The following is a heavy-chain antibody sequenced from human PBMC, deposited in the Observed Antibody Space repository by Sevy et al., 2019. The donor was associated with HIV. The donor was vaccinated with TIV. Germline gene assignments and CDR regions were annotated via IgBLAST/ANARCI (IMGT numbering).Heavy chain of an antibody. D-gene: IGHD2-15*01. CDR3: VRGSGGDRLDYYGLDV. J-gene: IGHJ6*02. CDR2: IYHRGNT. CDR1: GYSISSGYY. V-gene: IGHV4-38-2*01. Sequence: SETLSLTCVVSGYSISSGYYWGWVRQPPGKGLQWIGNIYHRGNTYYNPSLQSRATLSVETSKNQFSLRMTSVTATDTAVYYCVRGSGGDRLDYYGLDVRGQGTTVTVSS.